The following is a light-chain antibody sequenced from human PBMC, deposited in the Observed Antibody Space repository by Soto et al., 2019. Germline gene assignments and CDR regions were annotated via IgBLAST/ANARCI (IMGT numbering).Light chain of an antibody. Sequence: DILMTQSPDSLAVSLGERATINCKSSQSVLYIPTNKNYLAWYQQKPGQPPKLLIYWASTRESGVPDRVSGSGSGTDFTLTLSSLQAEDVAVYYCKQYFTTPRLGFGGGTKVEIK. CDR1: QSVLYIPTNKNY. V-gene: IGKV4-1*01. CDR2: WAS. CDR3: KQYFTTPRLG. J-gene: IGKJ4*01.